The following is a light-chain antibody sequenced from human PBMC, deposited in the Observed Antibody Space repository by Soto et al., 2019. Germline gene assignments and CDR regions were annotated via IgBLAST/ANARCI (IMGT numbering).Light chain of an antibody. V-gene: IGLV2-14*01. Sequence: QSALTQPASVSGSPGQSITISCTGTSSDVGDYNYVSWYQQHPGKAPKLLIYDVSNRPSGVSNRFSGSKSGNTASLTISGLQAEDEADYYCSSYTSSRTYVFGIGTQLTVL. CDR1: SSDVGDYNY. J-gene: IGLJ1*01. CDR3: SSYTSSRTYV. CDR2: DVS.